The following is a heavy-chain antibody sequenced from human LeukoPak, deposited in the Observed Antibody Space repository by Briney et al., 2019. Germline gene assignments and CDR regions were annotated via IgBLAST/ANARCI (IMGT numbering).Heavy chain of an antibody. D-gene: IGHD2-15*01. J-gene: IGHJ5*02. Sequence: GESLKISCKGSGYSFTSYWISWVRQMPGKGLEWMGRIDPSDSYTNYSPSFQGHVTISADKSISTAYLQWSSLKASDTAMYYCARQIYCSGGSCCSNWFDPWGQGTLVTVSS. CDR1: GYSFTSYW. CDR3: ARQIYCSGGSCCSNWFDP. V-gene: IGHV5-10-1*01. CDR2: IDPSDSYT.